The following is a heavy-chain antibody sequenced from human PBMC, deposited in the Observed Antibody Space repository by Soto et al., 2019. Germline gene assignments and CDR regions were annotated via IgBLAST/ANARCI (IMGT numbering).Heavy chain of an antibody. CDR1: GGSISSYY. CDR3: ARGIRRPGAFDI. Sequence: SETLSLTCTVSGGSISSYYWSWIRQPPGKGLEWIGYIYYSGSTNYNPSLKSRVTISVDTSKNQFSLKLSSVTAADTAVYYCARGIRRPGAFDIWGQGTMVTVSS. J-gene: IGHJ3*02. D-gene: IGHD4-17*01. CDR2: IYYSGST. V-gene: IGHV4-59*01.